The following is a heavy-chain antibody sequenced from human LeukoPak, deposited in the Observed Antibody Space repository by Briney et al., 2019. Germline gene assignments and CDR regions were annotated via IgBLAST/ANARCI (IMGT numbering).Heavy chain of an antibody. Sequence: PGGSLRLSRAASGFTFSIYEMNWVRQAPGKGLEWLSYISSSGSTVYYADSVKGRFTISRDNAKNSLFLQMNSLRAEDTAVYYCTRDLYYYGSGMYVPRLPDYWGQRTPFTVSS. CDR3: TRDLYYYGSGMYVPRLPDY. CDR2: ISSSGSTV. J-gene: IGHJ4*02. D-gene: IGHD3-10*01. CDR1: GFTFSIYE. V-gene: IGHV3-48*03.